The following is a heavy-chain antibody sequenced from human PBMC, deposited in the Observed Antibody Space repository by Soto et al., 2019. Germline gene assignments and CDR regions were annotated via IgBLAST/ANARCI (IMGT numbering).Heavy chain of an antibody. D-gene: IGHD3-3*01. CDR2: INTGNGIT. V-gene: IGHV1-3*04. CDR3: ARSASQSENDY. J-gene: IGHJ4*02. CDR1: GYTFTNYV. Sequence: QVQLVQSGAELKKPGASVKVSCKASGYTFTNYVIHWVRQAPGQSLEWMGLINTGNGITGFSQKLQGRVTITRDTSATTAYMELSSLTSEDTAVYYWARSASQSENDYWGQGTLVTVSS.